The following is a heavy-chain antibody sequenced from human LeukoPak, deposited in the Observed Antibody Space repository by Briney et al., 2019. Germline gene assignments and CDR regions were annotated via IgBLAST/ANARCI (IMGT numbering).Heavy chain of an antibody. Sequence: GGSLRLSCAASGFTFSTFAMIWVRQPPGKGLEWVSSIFPSGGEIHYADSVRGRFTISRDNSKSTLSLQKNSLRAEDTAIYYCATYRQVLLPFESWGQGTLVTVSS. J-gene: IGHJ4*02. CDR2: IFPSGGEI. V-gene: IGHV3-23*01. CDR3: ATYRQVLLPFES. CDR1: GFTFSTFA. D-gene: IGHD2-8*02.